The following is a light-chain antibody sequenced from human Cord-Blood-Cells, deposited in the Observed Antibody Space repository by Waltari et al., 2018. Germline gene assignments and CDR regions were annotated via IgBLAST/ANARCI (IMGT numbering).Light chain of an antibody. CDR3: SSYTSSSTWV. V-gene: IGLV2-14*01. J-gene: IGLJ3*02. Sequence: QSALTQPASVSGSPGQSITISCTGTSRTVGGYNYVSWYRQHPGKAPKLMIYDVSKRPSGVSNRFSGSKSGNTASLTISGLQAEDEADYYCSSYTSSSTWVFGGGTKLTVL. CDR2: DVS. CDR1: SRTVGGYNY.